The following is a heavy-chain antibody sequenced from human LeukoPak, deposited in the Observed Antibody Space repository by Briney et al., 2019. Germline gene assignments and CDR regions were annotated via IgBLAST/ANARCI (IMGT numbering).Heavy chain of an antibody. D-gene: IGHD3-3*01. CDR3: AKVNYDFWSGYYRTYYYYYMDV. V-gene: IGHV3-23*01. CDR2: ISGSGGST. Sequence: GGSLRLSCAASGFTFSSYAMSWVRQAPGKGLEWVSAISGSGGSTYYADSVKGRFTISRDNSKNTLYLQMNSLRAEDTAVYYCAKVNYDFWSGYYRTYYYYYMDVWGKGTTVTVSS. J-gene: IGHJ6*03. CDR1: GFTFSSYA.